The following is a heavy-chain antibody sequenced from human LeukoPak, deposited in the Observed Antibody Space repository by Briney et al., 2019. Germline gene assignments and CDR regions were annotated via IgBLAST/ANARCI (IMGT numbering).Heavy chain of an antibody. Sequence: GGSLRLSCAVSGLTFYDYAMHWGRQAPGKGLEWVSGITWNSGTIAHADSVKGRFTISRDNAKNSLYLQVNSLRSEDTALYYCAAGAGIIRYWGQGTLVTVSS. J-gene: IGHJ4*02. CDR3: AAGAGIIRY. CDR2: ITWNSGTI. CDR1: GLTFYDYA. V-gene: IGHV3-9*01. D-gene: IGHD3-10*01.